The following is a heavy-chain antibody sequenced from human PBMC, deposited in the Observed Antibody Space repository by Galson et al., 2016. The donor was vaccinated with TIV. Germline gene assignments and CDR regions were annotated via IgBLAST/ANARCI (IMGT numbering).Heavy chain of an antibody. CDR3: ARGAGGSYSWAYYYFYGMDV. Sequence: SLRLSCAASGFTFSSYDMHWVRQVTGKGLEWVSGIGTAGATYYPGSVKGRFTISRENAKSSLYLQMNSRRAGDQAVYYCARGAGGSYSWAYYYFYGMDVWGQGTTVTVSS. D-gene: IGHD1-26*01. CDR1: GFTFSSYD. CDR2: IGTAGAT. V-gene: IGHV3-13*01. J-gene: IGHJ6*02.